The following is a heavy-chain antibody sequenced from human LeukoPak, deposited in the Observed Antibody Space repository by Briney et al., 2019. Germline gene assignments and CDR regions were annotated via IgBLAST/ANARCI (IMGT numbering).Heavy chain of an antibody. Sequence: SETLSLTCTVSGGSISSRTYYWGWIRQPPGKGPEWIGTIYYSGTTYYNPSLKSRVTISVDTSKNQFSLKLSSVTAADTAVYYCARLARKGYCSSTSCYYSYYYYYMDVWGKGTTVTISS. J-gene: IGHJ6*03. CDR2: IYYSGTT. D-gene: IGHD2-2*01. V-gene: IGHV4-39*01. CDR1: GGSISSRTYY. CDR3: ARLARKGYCSSTSCYYSYYYYYMDV.